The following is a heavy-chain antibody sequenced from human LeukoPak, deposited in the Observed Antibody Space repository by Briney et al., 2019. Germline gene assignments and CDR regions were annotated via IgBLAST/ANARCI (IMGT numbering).Heavy chain of an antibody. J-gene: IGHJ4*02. CDR2: ISYDGSNK. CDR1: GFTFSSYA. Sequence: GGSLRLSCAASGFTFSSYAMHWVRQAPGKGLEWVAVISYDGSNKYYADSVKGRFTISRDNSKNTLYLQMNSLRAEDTAVYYCASGSRYYYDSSGYRWGQGTLVTVSS. D-gene: IGHD3-22*01. CDR3: ASGSRYYYDSSGYR. V-gene: IGHV3-30-3*01.